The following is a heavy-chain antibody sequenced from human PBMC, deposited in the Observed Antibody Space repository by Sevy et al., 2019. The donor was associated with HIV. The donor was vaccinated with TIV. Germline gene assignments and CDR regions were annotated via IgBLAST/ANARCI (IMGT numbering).Heavy chain of an antibody. CDR3: ATSPLYCSGGSCYSEGNWYFDL. CDR2: ISSSGSTI. D-gene: IGHD2-15*01. J-gene: IGHJ2*01. V-gene: IGHV3-48*03. Sequence: GGSLRLSCAASGFTFSSYEMNWVRQAPGKGLEWVSYISSSGSTIYYADSVKGRFTISRDNAKNSLYLQMNSLRAEDTAVYYCATSPLYCSGGSCYSEGNWYFDLWGRGTLVTVSS. CDR1: GFTFSSYE.